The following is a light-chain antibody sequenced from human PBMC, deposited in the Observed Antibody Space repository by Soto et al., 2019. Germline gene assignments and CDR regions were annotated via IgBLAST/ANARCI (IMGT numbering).Light chain of an antibody. Sequence: QSALTQPASVSGSPGQSITISCTGTSRDVGGYNSVSWYQQHPGKAPKLMIYEVTNRPSGVSNRFSGSKSGNTASLTISGLQAEDEADYYCSSYPIGSALYVFGTGTKLTVL. J-gene: IGLJ1*01. CDR2: EVT. V-gene: IGLV2-14*01. CDR3: SSYPIGSALYV. CDR1: SRDVGGYNS.